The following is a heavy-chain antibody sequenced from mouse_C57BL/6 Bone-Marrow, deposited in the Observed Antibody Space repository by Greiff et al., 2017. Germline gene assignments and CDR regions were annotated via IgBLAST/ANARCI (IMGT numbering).Heavy chain of an antibody. CDR1: GYTFTSYW. Sequence: QVQLQQPGADLVRPGTSVKLSCKASGYTFTSYWMHWVKQRPGQGLEWIGVIDPSDSYTNYNQKFKGKATLTVDTSSSTAYMQLSSLTSEDSAVYYCARLLRRWYFDVWGTGTTVTVSS. J-gene: IGHJ1*03. CDR3: ARLLRRWYFDV. D-gene: IGHD1-2*01. V-gene: IGHV1-59*01. CDR2: IDPSDSYT.